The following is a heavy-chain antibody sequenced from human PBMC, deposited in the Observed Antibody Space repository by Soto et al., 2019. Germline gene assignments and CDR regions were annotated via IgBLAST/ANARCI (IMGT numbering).Heavy chain of an antibody. J-gene: IGHJ6*02. V-gene: IGHV1-69*01. CDR3: LYDFWSGYPEYYYYGMDV. CDR2: IIPIFGTA. Sequence: QVQLVQSGAEVKKPGSSVKVSCKASGGTFSSYAISWVRQAPGQGLEWMGGIIPIFGTANYAQKFQGRVTITADESTSTVYMELSSLRSEDTAVYYCLYDFWSGYPEYYYYGMDVWGQGTTVTVSS. D-gene: IGHD3-3*01. CDR1: GGTFSSYA.